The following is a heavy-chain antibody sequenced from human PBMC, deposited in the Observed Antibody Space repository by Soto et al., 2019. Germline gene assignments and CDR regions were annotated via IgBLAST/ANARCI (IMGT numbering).Heavy chain of an antibody. D-gene: IGHD2-21*01. Sequence: QVQLQESGPGLVKPSQTLSLTCTVSGGSISSGGYYWSWIRQHPGKGLEWIGYIYYSGSTYYNPSLKSRVTISVDTSKNQFSLKLSSVTAADTAVYYCVRVVGDRAVARFDPWGQGTLVTVSS. CDR2: IYYSGST. V-gene: IGHV4-31*03. CDR1: GGSISSGGYY. CDR3: VRVVGDRAVARFDP. J-gene: IGHJ5*02.